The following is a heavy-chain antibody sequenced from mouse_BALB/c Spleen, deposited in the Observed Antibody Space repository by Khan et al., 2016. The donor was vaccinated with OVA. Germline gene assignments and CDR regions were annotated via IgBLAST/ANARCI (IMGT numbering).Heavy chain of an antibody. CDR1: GFTFSNYG. CDR3: ASHITGSFAY. Sequence: EVQGVESGGDLVKPGGSLKLSCAASGFTFSNYGMSWVRQIPDKRLEWVATINSDGTYTYYPDSVKGRFPISRKNAKNTMYLEMSSLKSEDTAMYYCASHITGSFAYWGQGTLVTVSA. V-gene: IGHV5-6*01. J-gene: IGHJ3*01. D-gene: IGHD4-1*01. CDR2: INSDGTYT.